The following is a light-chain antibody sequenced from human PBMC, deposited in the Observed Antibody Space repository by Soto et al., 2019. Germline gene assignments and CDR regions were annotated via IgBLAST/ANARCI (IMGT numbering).Light chain of an antibody. V-gene: IGLV1-44*01. CDR1: SSNIGSNS. Sequence: QLVLTQPPSASGTPGQRVTISCSGSSSNIGSNSVNWYQQLPGTAPKLLIYSNDRRPSGVPDRFSGSKSGTSASLAISGLQSEDEADYYCGAWDDSLNGYVFGTGTKLTVL. CDR2: SND. CDR3: GAWDDSLNGYV. J-gene: IGLJ1*01.